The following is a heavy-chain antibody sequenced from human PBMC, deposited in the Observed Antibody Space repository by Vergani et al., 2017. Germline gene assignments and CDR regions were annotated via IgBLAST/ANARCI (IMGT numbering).Heavy chain of an antibody. CDR1: GGSISSSSYY. CDR3: ASVRFLEFGMDV. D-gene: IGHD3-3*01. CDR2: IYYSGST. V-gene: IGHV4-39*07. Sequence: QLQLQESAPGLVKPSETLSLTCTVSGGSISSSSYYWGWIRQPPGKGLEWIGSIYYSGSTYYNPSLKSRVTISVDTSKNQFSLKLSSVTAADTAVYYCASVRFLEFGMDVWGQGTTVTVSS. J-gene: IGHJ6*02.